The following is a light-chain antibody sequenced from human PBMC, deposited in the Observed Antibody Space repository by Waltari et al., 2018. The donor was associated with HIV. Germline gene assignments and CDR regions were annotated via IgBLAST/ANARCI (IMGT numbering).Light chain of an antibody. CDR2: RNN. V-gene: IGLV1-47*01. CDR3: AAWDDSLTVVYV. CDR1: SSNIGSNY. Sequence: QSVLTQPPSASGTPGQRVTISCSGSSSNIGSNYVYWYQQLPGTAPKLLIYRNNQRPSGVPDRFSGSKSGTSASLAISVLRSEDEADYYCAAWDDSLTVVYVFGTGTKVTVL. J-gene: IGLJ1*01.